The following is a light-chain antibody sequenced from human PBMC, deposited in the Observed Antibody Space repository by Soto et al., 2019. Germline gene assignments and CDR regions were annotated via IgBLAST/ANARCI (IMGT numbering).Light chain of an antibody. CDR3: MQALQTPFT. Sequence: DIVMTQSPLSLPVTPGEPASISCRSSQSLLHSNGYNYLDWYLQKLGQSPQLLIYLGSNRASGVPDRFSGSGSGTDFTRKISRVEAEDVGVYYCMQALQTPFTFGPGTKVDIK. CDR2: LGS. J-gene: IGKJ3*01. CDR1: QSLLHSNGYNY. V-gene: IGKV2-28*01.